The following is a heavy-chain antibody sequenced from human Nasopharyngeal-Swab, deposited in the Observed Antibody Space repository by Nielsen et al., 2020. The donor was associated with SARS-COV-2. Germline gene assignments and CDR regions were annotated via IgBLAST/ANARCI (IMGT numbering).Heavy chain of an antibody. J-gene: IGHJ5*02. CDR3: ARQKNGILTGYYLPWDNWFDP. V-gene: IGHV1-69*01. D-gene: IGHD3-9*01. CDR2: IIPIFGTA. Sequence: WVRQAPGQGLEWMGGIIPIFGTANYAQKFQGRVTITADESTSTAYMELSSLRSEDTAVYYCARQKNGILTGYYLPWDNWFDPWGQGTLVTVSS.